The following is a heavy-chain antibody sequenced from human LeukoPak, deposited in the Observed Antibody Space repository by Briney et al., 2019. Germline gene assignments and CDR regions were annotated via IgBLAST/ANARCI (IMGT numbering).Heavy chain of an antibody. Sequence: GGSLRLSCAASGFTFSSYAMSWVRQAPGKGLEWVSAISGSGGSTYYADSVKGRFTISRDNSKNTLYLQMNSLRAEDTAVYYCAKFVALLLWFEEFTMDVWGKGTTVTVSS. V-gene: IGHV3-23*01. CDR1: GFTFSSYA. CDR3: AKFVALLLWFEEFTMDV. D-gene: IGHD3-10*01. CDR2: ISGSGGST. J-gene: IGHJ6*03.